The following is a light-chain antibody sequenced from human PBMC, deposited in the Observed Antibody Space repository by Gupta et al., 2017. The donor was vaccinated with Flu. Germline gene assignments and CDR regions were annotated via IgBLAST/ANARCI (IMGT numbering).Light chain of an antibody. CDR1: QSVSSTY. CDR2: GAS. CDR3: QQNRT. V-gene: IGKV3-20*01. J-gene: IGKJ1*01. Sequence: EIGLTQSPGSLSLSPGERATLSCRASQSVSSTYLAWNQQKPGQAPMHLIYGASSRVTDLIGRFSGGGSGTDFIRTISGVEAEDFECHDCQQNRTFGQGTKVEIK.